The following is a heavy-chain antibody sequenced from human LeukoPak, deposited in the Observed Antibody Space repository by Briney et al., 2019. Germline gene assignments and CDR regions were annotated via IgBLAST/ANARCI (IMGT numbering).Heavy chain of an antibody. CDR3: ATVKGGQKVPDAFDI. D-gene: IGHD1-1*01. CDR2: FTGSGGTI. CDR1: GFPFRSYA. V-gene: IGHV3-23*01. Sequence: GSLRLSCAASGFPFRSYAISWVRQAPGKGLEWVSVFTGSGGTISFANSVKGRFTISRDNSKNTVYLQMDSLRAEDTAVYYCATVKGGQKVPDAFDIWGQGTMVTASS. J-gene: IGHJ3*02.